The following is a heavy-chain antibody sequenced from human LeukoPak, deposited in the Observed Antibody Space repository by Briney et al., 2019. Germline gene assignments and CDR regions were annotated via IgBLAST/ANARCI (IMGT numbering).Heavy chain of an antibody. CDR2: IYYSGNT. J-gene: IGHJ4*02. CDR1: GGSISSGVYY. V-gene: IGHV4-31*03. D-gene: IGHD7-27*01. CDR3: ARGELGHFDY. Sequence: PSETLSLTCTVSGGSISSGVYYWSWIRQHPGKGLEWIGYIYYSGNTHYNPSLKSRVTISVDTSKNQFSLKLSSVTAADTAVYYCARGELGHFDYWGQGTLVTVSS.